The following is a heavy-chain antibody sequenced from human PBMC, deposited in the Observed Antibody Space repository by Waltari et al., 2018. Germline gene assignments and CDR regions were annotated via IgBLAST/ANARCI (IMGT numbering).Heavy chain of an antibody. J-gene: IGHJ4*02. D-gene: IGHD2-2*01. Sequence: QVQLVQSGAEVKKPGASVKVSCKASGYTFTSYYMHWVRQAPGQGLEWMGIINPSGGSTSYAKKFQGRVTMTRDTSTSTVYMELSSLRSEDTAVYYCAKDCSSTSCYGAFDYWGQGTLVTVSS. CDR3: AKDCSSTSCYGAFDY. CDR1: GYTFTSYY. CDR2: INPSGGST. V-gene: IGHV1-46*03.